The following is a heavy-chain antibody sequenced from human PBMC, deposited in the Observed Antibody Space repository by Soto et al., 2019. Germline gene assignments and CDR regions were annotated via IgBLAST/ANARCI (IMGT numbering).Heavy chain of an antibody. J-gene: IGHJ5*02. CDR3: ARDMGDYDRRCDP. D-gene: IGHD3-22*01. CDR1: GGSVSSDSYY. CDR2: VYCIGST. Sequence: SETLSLTCTVSGGSVSSDSYYWSWIRQPPGKGLEWIGYVYCIGSTNYNPALKSRVTISLDTSKNQFSLKLSSVTAADTALYYCARDMGDYDRRCDPWGQGTLVTVSS. V-gene: IGHV4-61*01.